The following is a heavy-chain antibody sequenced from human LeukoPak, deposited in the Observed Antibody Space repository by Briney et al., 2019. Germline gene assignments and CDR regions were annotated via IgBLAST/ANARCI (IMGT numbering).Heavy chain of an antibody. V-gene: IGHV3-21*01. CDR1: GFIFSTYA. D-gene: IGHD3-16*01. CDR3: ARGRGTFGLYFFGC. J-gene: IGHJ4*02. CDR2: ISPSSDYI. Sequence: GGSLRLSCADSGFIFSTYAMYWVRQAPGKGLEWVSSISPSSDYIHYADSVRGRFTISRDNAKNSLYLQMHNLSAEDTAVYYCARGRGTFGLYFFGCWRQGTLVTVSS.